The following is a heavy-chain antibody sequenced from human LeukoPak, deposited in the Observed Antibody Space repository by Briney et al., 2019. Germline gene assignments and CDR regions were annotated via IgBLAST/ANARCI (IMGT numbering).Heavy chain of an antibody. CDR2: IKQDGSEK. CDR3: ARDRGYDFWSGYYNHYYYGMDV. CDR1: GFTFSSYW. J-gene: IGHJ6*02. V-gene: IGHV3-7*01. Sequence: GGSLRLSCAASGFTFSSYWMSWVRQAPGKGLEWVANIKQDGSEKYYVDSVKGRFTISRDNAKNSPYLQMNSLRAEDTAVYYCARDRGYDFWSGYYNHYYYGMDVWGQGTTVTVSS. D-gene: IGHD3-3*01.